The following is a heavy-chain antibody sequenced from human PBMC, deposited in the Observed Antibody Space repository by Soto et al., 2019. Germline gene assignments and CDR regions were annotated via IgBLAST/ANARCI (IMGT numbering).Heavy chain of an antibody. CDR1: GGSISSGDYY. D-gene: IGHD6-19*01. V-gene: IGHV4-30-4*01. CDR2: IYYSGYT. Sequence: QVQLQESGPGLVKPSQTLSLTCTVSGGSISSGDYYWSWIRQPPGKALEWIGYIYYSGYTYYNPSLKSRVXXXVXXSKNQFSLNLSSVTAADTAVYYCARERPDGCRLDPWGQGTLVTVSS. J-gene: IGHJ5*02. CDR3: ARERPDGCRLDP.